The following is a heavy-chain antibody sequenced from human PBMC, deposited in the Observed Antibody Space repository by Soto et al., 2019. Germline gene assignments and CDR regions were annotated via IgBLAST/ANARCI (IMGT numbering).Heavy chain of an antibody. J-gene: IGHJ4*02. Sequence: SETLSLTCTVSGGSISRYYWTWIRQAPGKGLECIGYIHYSGSTTYNPSLKSRVTMSVDTSKNQFSLRLTSVTRADTAVYYCARDSGWAYSLDYWGQGXLVTVPS. CDR2: IHYSGST. D-gene: IGHD6-19*01. CDR1: GGSISRYY. V-gene: IGHV4-59*01. CDR3: ARDSGWAYSLDY.